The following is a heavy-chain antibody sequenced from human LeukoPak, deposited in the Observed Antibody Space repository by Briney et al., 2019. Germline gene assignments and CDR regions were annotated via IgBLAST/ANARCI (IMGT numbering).Heavy chain of an antibody. V-gene: IGHV4-59*01. Sequence: SETLSLTCTVSGGSISSYYWSWIRQPPGKGLEWIGYIHYSGSTNYNPSLKSRVTISVDTSKNQFSLKLSSVTVADTAVYYCARVGYSYGYDYWGQGTLVTVSS. D-gene: IGHD5-18*01. CDR3: ARVGYSYGYDY. J-gene: IGHJ4*02. CDR2: IHYSGST. CDR1: GGSISSYY.